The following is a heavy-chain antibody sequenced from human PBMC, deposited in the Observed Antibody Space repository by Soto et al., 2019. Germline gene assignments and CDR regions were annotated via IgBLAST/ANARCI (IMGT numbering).Heavy chain of an antibody. J-gene: IGHJ6*02. CDR1: GVTLTITA. CDR2: IVVGSGNT. V-gene: IGHV1-58*01. D-gene: IGHD1-26*01. Sequence: SVKVSCKASGVTLTITAVQWVRQARGQRLEWIGWIVVGSGNTNYAQKFQERVTITRDMSTSTAYMELSSLRSEDTAVYYCAATSVGATPEYYYYYYGMDVWGQGTTVTVSS. CDR3: AATSVGATPEYYYYYYGMDV.